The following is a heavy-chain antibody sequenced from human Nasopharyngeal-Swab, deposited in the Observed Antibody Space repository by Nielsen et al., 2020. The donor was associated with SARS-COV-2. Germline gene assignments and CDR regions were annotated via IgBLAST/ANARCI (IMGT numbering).Heavy chain of an antibody. J-gene: IGHJ5*02. D-gene: IGHD5-18*01. Sequence: WIRQPPGKGLEWIGGIYHSGSTYYNPYLKSRVIISVDTSKNQFSLKLSSVTAADTAVYYCARVTLGEDSYGDNWFDPWGQGTLVTVSS. CDR3: ARVTLGEDSYGDNWFDP. CDR2: IYHSGST. V-gene: IGHV4-38-2*02.